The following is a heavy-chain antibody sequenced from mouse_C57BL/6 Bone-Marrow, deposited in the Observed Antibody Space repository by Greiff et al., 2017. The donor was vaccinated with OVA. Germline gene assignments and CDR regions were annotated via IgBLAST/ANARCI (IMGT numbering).Heavy chain of an antibody. CDR1: GYTFTSYG. CDR2: IYPRSGNT. CDR3: AREEGRAWFAY. D-gene: IGHD3-3*01. Sequence: QVQLQQSGAELARPGASVKLSCKASGYTFTSYGISWVKQRTGQGLEWIGEIYPRSGNTYYNEKFKGKATLTADQSSSTAYMELRSLTSEDSAVYFCAREEGRAWFAYWGQGTLVTVSA. V-gene: IGHV1-81*01. J-gene: IGHJ3*01.